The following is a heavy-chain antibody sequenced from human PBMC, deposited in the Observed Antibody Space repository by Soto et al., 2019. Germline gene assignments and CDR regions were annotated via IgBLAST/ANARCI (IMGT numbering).Heavy chain of an antibody. V-gene: IGHV1-69*01. D-gene: IGHD5-12*01. CDR1: GGTFSSLG. J-gene: IGHJ4*02. CDR2: IITISGRT. CDR3: ATRGTQGRWLEFADY. Sequence: QVQLVQSGAEVKRPGSSVKVSCEASGGTFSSLGFTWVRQAPGQGLEWMGGIITISGRTTFAPKFLGRVTITADESTRTTYMELTALTSYDTAIYYCATRGTQGRWLEFADYWGQGTLVTVSS.